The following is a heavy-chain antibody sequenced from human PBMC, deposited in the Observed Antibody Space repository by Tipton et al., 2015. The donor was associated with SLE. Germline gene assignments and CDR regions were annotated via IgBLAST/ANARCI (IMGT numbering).Heavy chain of an antibody. CDR3: ARGLYYYDSSGYYRDAFDI. Sequence: TLSLTCTVSGVSISSHYWGWIRQPPGKGLEWIGSIYYSGSTYYNPSLKSRVTISVDTSKNQFSLKLSSVTAADTAVYYCARGLYYYDSSGYYRDAFDIWGQGTMVTVSS. V-gene: IGHV4-39*07. D-gene: IGHD3-22*01. J-gene: IGHJ3*02. CDR1: GVSISSHY. CDR2: IYYSGST.